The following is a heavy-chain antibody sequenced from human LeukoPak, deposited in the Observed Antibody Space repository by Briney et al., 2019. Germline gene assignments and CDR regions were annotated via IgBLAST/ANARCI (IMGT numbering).Heavy chain of an antibody. CDR3: ARGEKASESYSSGLDY. Sequence: RSGGSLRLSCAASGFTFSSYAMHWVRQAPGKGLEWVAVISYNGSNKYYADSVKGRFTISRDNSKNTLYLQMNSLRAEDTAVYYCARGEKASESYSSGLDYWGQGTLVTVSS. V-gene: IGHV3-30-3*01. CDR1: GFTFSSYA. D-gene: IGHD6-19*01. CDR2: ISYNGSNK. J-gene: IGHJ4*02.